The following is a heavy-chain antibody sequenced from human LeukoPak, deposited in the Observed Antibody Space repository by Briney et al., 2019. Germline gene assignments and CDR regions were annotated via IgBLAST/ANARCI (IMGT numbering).Heavy chain of an antibody. V-gene: IGHV1-2*06. J-gene: IGHJ4*02. Sequence: ASVKVSCKASGYTFTGYYMHWVRQAPGQGLEWMGRINPNSGGTNYAQKFQGRVTMTRDTSISTAYMELSRLRSDDTAVYYCARCNSGSYYFPDYWGRGTLVTVSS. CDR2: INPNSGGT. CDR1: GYTFTGYY. CDR3: ARCNSGSYYFPDY. D-gene: IGHD1-26*01.